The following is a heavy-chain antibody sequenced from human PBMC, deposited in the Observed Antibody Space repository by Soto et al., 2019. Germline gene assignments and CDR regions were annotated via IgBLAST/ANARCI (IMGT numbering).Heavy chain of an antibody. CDR3: AREGVAGLWYFDL. D-gene: IGHD6-19*01. V-gene: IGHV3-33*01. Sequence: QVQLVETGGGVVQPGRSLRLSCAASGFTFSSYGMHWVRQAPGKGLEWVAVIWHDGSNKYYADSVKGRFTISRDNSKNTLYLQKYSLRAEDTAVDYCAREGVAGLWYFDLWGRGTLVTVSS. CDR2: IWHDGSNK. CDR1: GFTFSSYG. J-gene: IGHJ2*01.